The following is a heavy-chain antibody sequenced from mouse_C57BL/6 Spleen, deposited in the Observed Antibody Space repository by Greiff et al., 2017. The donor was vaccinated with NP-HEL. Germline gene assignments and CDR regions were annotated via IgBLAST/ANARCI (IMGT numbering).Heavy chain of an antibody. J-gene: IGHJ3*01. CDR2: IDPENGDT. CDR3: TTGAAQAKGAY. D-gene: IGHD3-2*02. CDR1: GFNIKDDY. V-gene: IGHV14-4*01. Sequence: EVKLVESGAELVRPGASVKLSCTASGFNIKDDYMHWVKQRPEQGLEWIGWIDPENGDTEYASKFQGKATITADTSSNTAYLQLSSLTSEDTAVYYCTTGAAQAKGAYWGQGTLVTVSA.